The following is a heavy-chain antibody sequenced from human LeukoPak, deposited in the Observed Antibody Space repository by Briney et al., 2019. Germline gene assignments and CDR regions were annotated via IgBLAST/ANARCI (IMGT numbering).Heavy chain of an antibody. CDR3: AREGDSSGYPRGYAFDI. CDR1: GSTFSSYG. CDR2: ISYDGSNK. Sequence: PGRSLRLSCAASGSTFSSYGMHWVRQAPGKGLEWVAVISYDGSNKYYTDSVKGRFTISRDNSKNTLYLQMNSLRAEDTAVYYCAREGDSSGYPRGYAFDIWGQGTMVTVSS. D-gene: IGHD3-22*01. V-gene: IGHV3-30*03. J-gene: IGHJ3*02.